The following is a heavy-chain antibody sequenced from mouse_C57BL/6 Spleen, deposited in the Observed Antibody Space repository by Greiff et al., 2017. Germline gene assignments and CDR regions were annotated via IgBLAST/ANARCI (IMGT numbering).Heavy chain of an antibody. Sequence: EVQLVESGGGLVKPGGSLKLSCAASGFTFSSYAMSWVRQTPEQRLEWVATISDGGSYTYYPDNVKGRFTISRDNAMNNLYLQMSHLKSEDTARYYCARDRDCYGSKAWVAYWGQGTLVTVSA. D-gene: IGHD1-1*01. V-gene: IGHV5-4*01. J-gene: IGHJ3*01. CDR2: ISDGGSYT. CDR3: ARDRDCYGSKAWVAY. CDR1: GFTFSSYA.